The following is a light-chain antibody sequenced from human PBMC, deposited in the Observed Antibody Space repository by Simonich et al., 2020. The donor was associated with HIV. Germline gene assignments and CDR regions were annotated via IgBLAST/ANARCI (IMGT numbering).Light chain of an antibody. J-gene: IGKJ2*01. V-gene: IGKV3-15*01. Sequence: ERVMTQSPATLSVSPGERATLSCRASQSVSTNLAGYQQKPGQAPRRLIYGASTRATGIPARFSGSGSGTEVTLTISSLQSEDFAVYYCQQYNNWPRTFGQGTKLEIK. CDR2: GAS. CDR3: QQYNNWPRT. CDR1: QSVSTN.